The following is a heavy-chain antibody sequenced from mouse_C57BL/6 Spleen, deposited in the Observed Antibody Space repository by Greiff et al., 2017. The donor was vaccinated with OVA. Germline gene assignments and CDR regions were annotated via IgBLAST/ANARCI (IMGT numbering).Heavy chain of an antibody. CDR2: INPSNGGT. CDR3: ARSLWYDYDSAWFAY. V-gene: IGHV1-53*01. D-gene: IGHD2-4*01. CDR1: GYTFTSYW. Sequence: QVQLQQPGTELVKPGASEKLSCKASGYTFTSYWMHWVKQRPGQGLEWIGNINPSNGGTNYNEKFKSKATLTVDKSSSTAYMQLSSLTSEDSAVYYCARSLWYDYDSAWFAYWGQGTLVTVSA. J-gene: IGHJ3*01.